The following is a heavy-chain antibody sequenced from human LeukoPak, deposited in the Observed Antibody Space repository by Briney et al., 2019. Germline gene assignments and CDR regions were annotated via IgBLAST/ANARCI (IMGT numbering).Heavy chain of an antibody. Sequence: ASVKVSCRASGYTFTSYGISWVRQAPGQGLEWMGWISAYNGNTNYAQKLQGRLTMTTDTSTSTAYMDVRSLRSDDTAVYYCARALSDDFWSAYQDYWGQGTLVTVSS. V-gene: IGHV1-18*01. CDR2: ISAYNGNT. J-gene: IGHJ4*02. CDR3: ARALSDDFWSAYQDY. CDR1: GYTFTSYG. D-gene: IGHD3-3*01.